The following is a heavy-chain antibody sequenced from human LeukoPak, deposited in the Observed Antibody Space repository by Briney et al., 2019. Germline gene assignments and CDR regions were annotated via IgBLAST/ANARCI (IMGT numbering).Heavy chain of an antibody. CDR1: GFTFSSSA. Sequence: GGSLRLSCAASGFTFSSSAMSWVRQARGKGLEWVGFIRSKAYGETADYAASVKGRFTISRDDSKAIAYLQMNSLKTEDTAVYHCTRDRGAYNLYDYWGQGTLVTVSP. CDR3: TRDRGAYNLYDY. CDR2: IRSKAYGETA. D-gene: IGHD1-1*01. J-gene: IGHJ4*02. V-gene: IGHV3-49*04.